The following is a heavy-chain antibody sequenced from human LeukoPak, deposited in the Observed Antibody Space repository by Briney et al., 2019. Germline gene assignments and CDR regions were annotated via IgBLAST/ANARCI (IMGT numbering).Heavy chain of an antibody. CDR2: IYYSGST. J-gene: IGHJ4*02. Sequence: PSETLSLTCTVSGGSISNYFWSWIRQPPGKGLEWIGYIYYSGSTNYNPSLKSRVTISVDTSKNQFSLKLRSVTAADTAVYYCARVGYCSGGGCYGLDYWGQGTLVTVSS. CDR1: GGSISNYF. D-gene: IGHD2-15*01. V-gene: IGHV4-59*01. CDR3: ARVGYCSGGGCYGLDY.